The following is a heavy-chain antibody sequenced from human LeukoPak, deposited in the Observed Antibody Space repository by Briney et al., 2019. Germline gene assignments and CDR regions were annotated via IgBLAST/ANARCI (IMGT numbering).Heavy chain of an antibody. CDR1: GGSISSGGYY. Sequence: PSETLSLTCTVSGGSISSGGYYWSWIRQPPGKGLEWIGYIYHSGSTYYNLSLKSRVTISVDRSKNQFSLKLSSVTAADTAVYYCARVCMGGSWYDYFDYWGQGTLVTVSS. CDR2: IYHSGST. D-gene: IGHD6-13*01. CDR3: ARVCMGGSWYDYFDY. V-gene: IGHV4-30-2*01. J-gene: IGHJ4*02.